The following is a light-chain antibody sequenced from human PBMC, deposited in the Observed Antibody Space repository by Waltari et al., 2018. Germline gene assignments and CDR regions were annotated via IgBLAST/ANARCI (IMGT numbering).Light chain of an antibody. CDR3: QSSDSSGSYVL. V-gene: IGLV3-25*03. CDR2: KDS. CDR1: SLPNEY. Sequence: SYGLTQAPSVSVSPGQTARITCSGDSLPNEYAHWYQQKPGQAPVLVIYKDSERPSGIPERFSGSRAGTTVALTINGVQAEDEAEYYCQSSDSSGSYVLFGGGTKLTVL. J-gene: IGLJ3*02.